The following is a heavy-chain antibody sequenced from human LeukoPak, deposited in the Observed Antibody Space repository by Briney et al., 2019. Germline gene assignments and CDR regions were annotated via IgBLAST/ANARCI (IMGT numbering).Heavy chain of an antibody. D-gene: IGHD4-17*01. CDR1: GFTFSTYA. CDR2: ISYDGNNK. CDR3: ARAKLGGMRYGDYVIDY. J-gene: IGHJ4*02. Sequence: PGGSLRLSCAASGFTFSTYAIHWVRQAPGKGLEWMTLISYDGNNKYYADSVKGRFTISRDNSKNTVYLQMNSLRLEDTAIYYCARAKLGGMRYGDYVIDYWGQGTLVTVSS. V-gene: IGHV3-30*04.